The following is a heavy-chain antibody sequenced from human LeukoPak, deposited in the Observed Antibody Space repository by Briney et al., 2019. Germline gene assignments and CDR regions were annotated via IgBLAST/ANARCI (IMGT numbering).Heavy chain of an antibody. V-gene: IGHV3-9*01. D-gene: IGHD6-13*01. CDR3: AREEDGGIAAAGNYYYYYGMDV. CDR2: ISWSSGSK. CDR1: GFTFEDYA. Sequence: PGGSLRLSCAASGFTFEDYAMHWVRQAPGKGLEWVSGISWSSGSKGYGDSVKGRFTISRDNAKNSLYLQMNSLRAEDTAVYYCAREEDGGIAAAGNYYYYYGMDVWGQGTTVTVSS. J-gene: IGHJ6*02.